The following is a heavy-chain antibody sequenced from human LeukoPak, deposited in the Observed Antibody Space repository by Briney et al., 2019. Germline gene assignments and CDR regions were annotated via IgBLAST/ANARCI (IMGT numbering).Heavy chain of an antibody. CDR2: IYHSGST. V-gene: IGHV4-38-2*02. D-gene: IGHD3-9*01. CDR1: GYSISSGYY. CDR3: ARVGHDILTGYDFDY. Sequence: SETLSLTCTVSGYSISSGYYWGWIRQPPGKGLEWIGSIYHSGSTYYNPSLKSRVTISVDTSKNQFSLKLSSVTAADTAVYYCARVGHDILTGYDFDYWGQGTLVTVSS. J-gene: IGHJ4*02.